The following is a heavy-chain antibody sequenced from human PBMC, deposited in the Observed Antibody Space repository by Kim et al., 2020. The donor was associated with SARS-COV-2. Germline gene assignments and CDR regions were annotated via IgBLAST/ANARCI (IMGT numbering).Heavy chain of an antibody. D-gene: IGHD3-22*01. J-gene: IGHJ4*02. V-gene: IGHV4-34*01. CDR2: INHSGST. CDR3: ARGKSEISMIVVVFTGAPYYLDF. CDR1: GGSFSDYS. Sequence: SETLSLTCAVDGGSFSDYSWTWIRQPPGKGLQWIGEINHSGSTNYNPSLKSRVTISLDTSKNQFSLRLKSVTAADTAVYYCARGKSEISMIVVVFTGAPYYLDFWGQGNLVTVSS.